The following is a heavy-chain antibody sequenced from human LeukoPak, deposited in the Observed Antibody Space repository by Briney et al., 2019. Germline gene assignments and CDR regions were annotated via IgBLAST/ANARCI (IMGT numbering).Heavy chain of an antibody. CDR1: GFTFSSYG. CDR3: AKDRVILSGVQLWFDAFDI. J-gene: IGHJ3*02. Sequence: PGGSLRLSCAASGFTFSSYGMHWVSQAPGKGLEWVAVISYDGSNKYYADSVKGRFTISRDNSKNTLYLQMNSLRAEDTAVYYCAKDRVILSGVQLWFDAFDIGGQGTMVTVSS. D-gene: IGHD5-18*01. CDR2: ISYDGSNK. V-gene: IGHV3-30*18.